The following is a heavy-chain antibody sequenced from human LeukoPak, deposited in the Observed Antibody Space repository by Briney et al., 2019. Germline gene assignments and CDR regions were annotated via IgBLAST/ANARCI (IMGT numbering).Heavy chain of an antibody. V-gene: IGHV1-18*01. CDR2: ISAYNGNT. D-gene: IGHD3-3*01. J-gene: IGHJ6*03. CDR1: GYTFTSYG. Sequence: ASVKVSCKASGYTFTSYGISWVRQAPGQGLEWMGWISAYNGNTDYAQKLQGRVTMTTDTSTSTAYMELSSLRSEDTAVYYCARGGLHSYYDFWSGYYKFEPDYYYYYYMDVWGKGTTVTVSS. CDR3: ARGGLHSYYDFWSGYYKFEPDYYYYYYMDV.